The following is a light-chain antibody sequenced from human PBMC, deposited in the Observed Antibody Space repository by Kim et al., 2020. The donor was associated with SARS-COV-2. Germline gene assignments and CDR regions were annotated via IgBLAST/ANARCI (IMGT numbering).Light chain of an antibody. J-gene: IGKJ1*01. CDR3: QQYSSYYRT. CDR1: QRISTW. Sequence: DIQMTQSPSTLSASVGDRVTITSRASQRISTWLAWYQQKPEKVPKLLIYKTSCLESGVPSRFSGSGSGTEFTLTISSLQPDDFATYYCQQYSSYYRTFGQGTKVDI. CDR2: KTS. V-gene: IGKV1-5*03.